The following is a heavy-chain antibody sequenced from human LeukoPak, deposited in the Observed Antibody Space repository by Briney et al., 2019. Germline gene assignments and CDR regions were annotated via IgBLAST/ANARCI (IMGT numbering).Heavy chain of an antibody. CDR2: ISAYNGNT. CDR3: ARAGTTSYYYYYMDV. J-gene: IGHJ6*03. Sequence: ASVKVSCKASGYTFTSYGISWVRQAPGQGLKWMGWISAYNGNTNYAQKLQGRVTMTTDTSTSTAYMELRSLRSDDTAVYYCARAGTTSYYYYYMDVWGKGTTVTVSS. CDR1: GYTFTSYG. D-gene: IGHD1-1*01. V-gene: IGHV1-18*01.